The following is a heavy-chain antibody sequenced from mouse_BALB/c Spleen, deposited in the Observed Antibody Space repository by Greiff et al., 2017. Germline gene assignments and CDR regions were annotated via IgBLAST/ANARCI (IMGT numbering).Heavy chain of an antibody. CDR2: ISSGGST. J-gene: IGHJ1*01. CDR1: GFAFSSYA. Sequence: EVKLMESGGGLVKPGGSLKLSCAASGFAFSSYAMSWVRQTPEKRLEWVASISSGGSTYYPDSVKGRFTISRDNARNILYLQMSSLRSEDTAMYYCARGPYYYGSSHWYFDVWGAGTTVTVSS. V-gene: IGHV5-6-5*01. D-gene: IGHD1-1*01. CDR3: ARGPYYYGSSHWYFDV.